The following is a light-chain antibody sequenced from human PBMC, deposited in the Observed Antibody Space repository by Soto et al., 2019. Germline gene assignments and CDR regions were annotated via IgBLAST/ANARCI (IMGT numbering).Light chain of an antibody. CDR3: AAWEDGLNAGV. J-gene: IGLJ3*02. Sequence: QAVVTQPASASGTPGQGVTLSCSGTSTDVGINTANWYQQRPGTAPKLLFYTDHQRPSGVLDRFSGSKSGTSASLAISGLQSDDEADYYCAAWEDGLNAGVFGGGTKLTVL. CDR2: TDH. CDR1: STDVGINT. V-gene: IGLV1-44*01.